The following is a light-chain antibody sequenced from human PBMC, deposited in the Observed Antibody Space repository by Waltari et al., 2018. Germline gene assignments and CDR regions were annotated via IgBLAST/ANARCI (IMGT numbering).Light chain of an antibody. CDR3: SSYSSSTSPFV. V-gene: IGLV2-14*03. Sequence: QSALTQPASVSGSPGQSITISCTGTSLDVGSYDYVSWYQQHPGTAPKLMIYDVSNRPSGVSNRFSGSKSGYTASLTISGLQAEDEADYYCSSYSSSTSPFVVGAGTRVTVL. J-gene: IGLJ1*01. CDR1: SLDVGSYDY. CDR2: DVS.